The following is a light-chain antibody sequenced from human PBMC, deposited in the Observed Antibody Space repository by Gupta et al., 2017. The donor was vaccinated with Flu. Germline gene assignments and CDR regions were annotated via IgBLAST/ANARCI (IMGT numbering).Light chain of an antibody. CDR1: SSYIGSDT. Sequence: QSMLTQPPSASGTPGQRVPISCSTSSSYIGSDTVNWSQHVPGTAPKLLIYNNSQRPSGVPDRFSGSKSGASASLAITGLQSEDEADYYCAAWDDTLNGPVFGGGTKLTVL. CDR3: AAWDDTLNGPV. V-gene: IGLV1-44*01. CDR2: NNS. J-gene: IGLJ3*02.